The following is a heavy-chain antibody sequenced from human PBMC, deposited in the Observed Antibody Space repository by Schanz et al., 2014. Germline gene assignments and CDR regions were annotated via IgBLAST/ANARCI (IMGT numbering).Heavy chain of an antibody. CDR2: INPNSGGT. CDR1: GYTLTAYY. V-gene: IGHV1-2*06. CDR3: AREGTVIRGLSGWFDP. Sequence: QVQLVQSGAEVKKPGASVKVSCKASGYTLTAYYMHWVRQAPGQGLEYMGRINPNSGGTNCAQKFQGRVTMTRDTSISTVYMELSRLRSDDTAVYYCAREGTVIRGLSGWFDPWGQGTLVTVSS. D-gene: IGHD3-10*01. J-gene: IGHJ5*02.